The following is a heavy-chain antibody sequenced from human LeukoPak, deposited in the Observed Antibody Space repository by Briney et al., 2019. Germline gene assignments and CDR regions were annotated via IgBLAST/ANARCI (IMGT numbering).Heavy chain of an antibody. Sequence: SETLSLTCTVSGGSISSYYWSWIRQPPGKGLEWIGYIYYSGSTNYNPSLKSRVTISVDASKNQFSLKLNSVTAADTAVYYCASPRGYSYGPFDYWGQGTLVTVSS. V-gene: IGHV4-59*12. D-gene: IGHD5-18*01. CDR3: ASPRGYSYGPFDY. J-gene: IGHJ4*02. CDR1: GGSISSYY. CDR2: IYYSGST.